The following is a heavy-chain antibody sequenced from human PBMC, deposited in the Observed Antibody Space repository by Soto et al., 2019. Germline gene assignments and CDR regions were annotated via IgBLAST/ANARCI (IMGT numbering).Heavy chain of an antibody. CDR1: GYNFINYW. V-gene: IGHV5-51*01. CDR2: IYPGDSDT. Sequence: PGESLKISCKASGYNFINYWIAWVRQMPGRGLEWMGIIYPGDSDTRYSPSFQGQVTISADKSISTAYLQWSSLKASDTAMYYCAKTARNYYYDDMDVWGQGTTVTVSS. CDR3: AKTARNYYYDDMDV. J-gene: IGHJ6*02.